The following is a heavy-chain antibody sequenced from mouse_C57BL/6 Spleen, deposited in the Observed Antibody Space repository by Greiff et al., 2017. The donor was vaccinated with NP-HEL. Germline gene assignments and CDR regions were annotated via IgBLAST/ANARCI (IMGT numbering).Heavy chain of an antibody. Sequence: VQLQQSGAELVKPGASVKISCKASGYAFSSYWMNWVKQRPGKGLEWIGQIYPGDGDTNYNGKFKGKATLTADKSSSTAYMQLSSLTSEDSAVYFCAFLSRPGYAMDYWGQGTAVTVSS. J-gene: IGHJ4*01. CDR1: GYAFSSYW. V-gene: IGHV1-80*01. CDR2: IYPGDGDT. CDR3: AFLSRPGYAMDY.